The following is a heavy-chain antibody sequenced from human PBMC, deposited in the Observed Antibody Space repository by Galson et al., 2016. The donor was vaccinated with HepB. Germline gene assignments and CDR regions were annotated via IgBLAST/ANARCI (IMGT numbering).Heavy chain of an antibody. CDR2: FRPSSGGT. J-gene: IGHJ4*02. D-gene: IGHD4-23*01. CDR3: AKQLPYGGNSRSPDY. V-gene: IGHV1-46*04. CDR1: GYTFTNYY. Sequence: SVKVSCKASGYTFTNYYLHWVRQAPGQGPEWMGTFRPSSGGTTYAQKLQGRVTMTGDTSTNTVYMELSSLRSEDTAVYYCAKQLPYGGNSRSPDYWGQGLLVTVSS.